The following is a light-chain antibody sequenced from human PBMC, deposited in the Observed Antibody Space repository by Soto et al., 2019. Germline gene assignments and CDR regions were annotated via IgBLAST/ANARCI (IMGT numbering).Light chain of an antibody. J-gene: IGLJ2*01. CDR1: SGSVSTSYD. V-gene: IGLV8-61*01. CDR2: NTN. Sequence: QAVVTQEPSFSVSPGGTVTLTCGLTSGSVSTSYDPSWYQQTPGQAPRTLIYNTNTRSFGVPDRFSGSILGNKAALTITGAQADDESDYYCMQHVGSGISVFGGGTKLTVL. CDR3: MQHVGSGISV.